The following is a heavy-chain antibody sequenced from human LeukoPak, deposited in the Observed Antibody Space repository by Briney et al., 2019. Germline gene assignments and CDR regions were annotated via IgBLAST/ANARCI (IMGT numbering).Heavy chain of an antibody. CDR2: INPNSGGT. D-gene: IGHD3-22*01. CDR3: ARVAYYYDSSGYYSH. Sequence: GASVKVSCKASGYTFIAYQIHWVRQAPGQGLEWMGWINPNSGGTNYAQKFQGRVTMTRDTSISTAYMELSRLRSDDTAVYYCARVAYYYDSSGYYSHWGQGTLVTVSS. CDR1: GYTFIAYQ. V-gene: IGHV1-2*02. J-gene: IGHJ4*02.